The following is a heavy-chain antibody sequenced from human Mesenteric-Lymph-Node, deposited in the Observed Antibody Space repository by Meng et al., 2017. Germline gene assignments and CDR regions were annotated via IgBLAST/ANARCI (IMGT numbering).Heavy chain of an antibody. J-gene: IGHJ3*02. V-gene: IGHV3-21*01. CDR1: GFTFSDHY. CDR3: ARGTTIAAAGSDSFYI. D-gene: IGHD6-13*01. CDR2: ISSSSSYI. Sequence: GESLKISCAASGFTFSDHYMDWVRQAPGKGLEWVSSISSSSSYIYYADSVKGRFTISRDNSKNTLYLQMNSLRAEDTAVYYCARGTTIAAAGSDSFYIWGQGTMVTVSS.